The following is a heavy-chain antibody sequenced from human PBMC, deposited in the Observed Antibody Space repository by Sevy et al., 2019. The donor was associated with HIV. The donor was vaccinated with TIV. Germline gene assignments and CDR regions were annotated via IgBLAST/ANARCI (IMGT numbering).Heavy chain of an antibody. CDR1: GYTFTSYG. J-gene: IGHJ6*02. Sequence: ASVKVSCKASGYTFTSYGISWVRQAPGQGLEWMGWISAYNGNTNYAQKLQGRVTMTTDTSTSTAYMELRSLRSDDTAVYYCAARRGGITMVRESIYYYYGMDVWGQWTTVTVSS. CDR3: AARRGGITMVRESIYYYYGMDV. V-gene: IGHV1-18*01. D-gene: IGHD3-10*01. CDR2: ISAYNGNT.